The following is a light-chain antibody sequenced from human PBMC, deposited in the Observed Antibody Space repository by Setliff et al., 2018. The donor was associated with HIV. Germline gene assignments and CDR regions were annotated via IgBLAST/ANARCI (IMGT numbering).Light chain of an antibody. CDR1: SSNIGSSA. Sequence: QSVLTQPPSASGTPGQRVTISCSGSSSNIGSSAVNWYQQLPKTAPQLLIFNDNQRPSGVPDRFSGPKSDTSASLAISGLQSEDEADYYCAAWDYSVNAYVFGTGTKVTVL. CDR3: AAWDYSVNAYV. V-gene: IGLV1-44*01. J-gene: IGLJ1*01. CDR2: NDN.